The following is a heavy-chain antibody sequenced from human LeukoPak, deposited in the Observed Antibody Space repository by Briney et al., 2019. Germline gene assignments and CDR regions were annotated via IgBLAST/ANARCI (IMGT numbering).Heavy chain of an antibody. J-gene: IGHJ4*02. V-gene: IGHV3-21*01. CDR2: ITRDSIYT. CDR1: GFTFSNYN. Sequence: GGSLRLSCAASGFTFSNYNMNWVRQTPGKGLEWVSSITRDSIYTFYADSVKGRFTISRDNAKNSLYLQMNSLRAEDTAVYYCARDTDFDCWGQGTLVTVSS. CDR3: ARDTDFDC.